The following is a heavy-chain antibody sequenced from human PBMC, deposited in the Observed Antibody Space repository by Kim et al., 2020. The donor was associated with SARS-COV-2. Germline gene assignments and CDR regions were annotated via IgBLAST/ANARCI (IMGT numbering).Heavy chain of an antibody. V-gene: IGHV4-59*01. CDR1: GGSISSYY. J-gene: IGHJ6*02. CDR3: ARFQHDFWSGFYRFDYYYGMDV. Sequence: SETLSLTCTVSGGSISSYYWSWIRQPPGKGLEWIGYIYYSVSTNYNPSLKSRVTISVDTSKNQFSLKLSSVTAADTAVYYCARFQHDFWSGFYRFDYYYGMDVWGQGTTVTVSS. D-gene: IGHD3-3*01. CDR2: IYYSVST.